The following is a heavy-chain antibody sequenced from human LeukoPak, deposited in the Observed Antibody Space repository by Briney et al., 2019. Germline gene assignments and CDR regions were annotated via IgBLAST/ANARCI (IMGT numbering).Heavy chain of an antibody. CDR2: INHSGST. J-gene: IGHJ5*02. Sequence: SETLSLTCAAYGGSFSGYYWSWIRQPPGKGLEWIGEINHSGSTNYNPSLKSRVTISVDTSKNQFSLKLSSVTTADTAVYYCARGQAFTIFGVVRRYNWFDPWGQGTLVTVSS. CDR3: ARGQAFTIFGVVRRYNWFDP. V-gene: IGHV4-34*01. D-gene: IGHD3-3*01. CDR1: GGSFSGYY.